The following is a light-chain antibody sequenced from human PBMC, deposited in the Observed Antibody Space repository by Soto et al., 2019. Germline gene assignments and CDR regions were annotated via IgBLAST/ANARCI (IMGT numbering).Light chain of an antibody. J-gene: IGLJ2*01. Sequence: QSVLTQPASVSGSPGQSITISCTGSSSDVGLYDYVSWYQQHPGKAPKLMIYDVNDRPSGVSDRFSGSKSGNTASLTISGFQADDEADYFCSSYSSGSAHVVFGGGTKLTVL. CDR3: SSYSSGSAHVV. CDR2: DVN. V-gene: IGLV2-14*03. CDR1: SSDVGLYDY.